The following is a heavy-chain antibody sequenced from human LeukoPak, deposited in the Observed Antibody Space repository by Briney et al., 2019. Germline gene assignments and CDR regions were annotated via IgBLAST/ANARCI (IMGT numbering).Heavy chain of an antibody. CDR3: ARVLAGIAAAGPYYYMDV. V-gene: IGHV4-61*02. J-gene: IGHJ6*03. Sequence: PSQTLSLTCTVFDGSISSGGSYWSWIRQPAGKGLEWIGRIYTSGSNYAPSLKSRVTMSLDTSKNQFSLKLSSVTAADTAVYYCARVLAGIAAAGPYYYMDVWGKGTTVTVSS. CDR1: DGSISSGGSY. D-gene: IGHD6-13*01. CDR2: IYTSGS.